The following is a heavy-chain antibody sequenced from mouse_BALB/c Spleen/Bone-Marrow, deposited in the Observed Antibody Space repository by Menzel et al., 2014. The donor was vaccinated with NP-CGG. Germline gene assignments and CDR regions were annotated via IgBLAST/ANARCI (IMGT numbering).Heavy chain of an antibody. J-gene: IGHJ2*01. CDR3: ARWPYY. CDR2: IYPGNVNT. V-gene: IGHV1S56*01. Sequence: VHLVESGPELVKPGASVRISCKASGYTFTSYYIHWVKRRPGQGLEWIGWIYPGNVNTKYNEKFKGKATLTADKSSSTAYMQLSSLTSEDSAVYFCARWPYYWGQGTTLTVSS. CDR1: GYTFTSYY.